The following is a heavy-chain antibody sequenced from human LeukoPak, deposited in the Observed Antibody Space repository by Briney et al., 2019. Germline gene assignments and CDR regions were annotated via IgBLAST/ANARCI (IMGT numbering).Heavy chain of an antibody. CDR3: ARGDHYYDILTGYHQIDY. J-gene: IGHJ4*02. V-gene: IGHV3-33*01. CDR1: GFSFSSYG. D-gene: IGHD3-9*01. Sequence: HPGGSLRLSCAAPGFSFSSYGMHWVRQAPGKGLEWVAVIWYDGSNKYYAESVKGRFTISRDNSENTLYLQMNSLRAEDTAVYYCARGDHYYDILTGYHQIDYWGQGTLVTVSS. CDR2: IWYDGSNK.